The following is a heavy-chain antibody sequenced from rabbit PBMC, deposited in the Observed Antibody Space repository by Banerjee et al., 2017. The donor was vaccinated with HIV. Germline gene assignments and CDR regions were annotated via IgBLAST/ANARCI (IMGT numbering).Heavy chain of an antibody. CDR3: ARSTSGYDIGDL. J-gene: IGHJ4*01. D-gene: IGHD1-1*01. CDR1: GFDFSSYY. Sequence: QLVESGGGLVTLGGSLKLSCTASGFDFSSYYMSWVRQAPGKGLEWIGYIDPVFGSTYYASWVNGRFTISSHNAQNTLYLQLNSLTAADTATYFCARSTSGYDIGDLWGPGTLVTVS. V-gene: IGHV1S7*01. CDR2: IDPVFGST.